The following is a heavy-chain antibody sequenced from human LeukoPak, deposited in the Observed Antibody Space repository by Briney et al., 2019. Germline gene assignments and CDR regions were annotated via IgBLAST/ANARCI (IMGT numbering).Heavy chain of an antibody. CDR2: IYTSGST. CDR3: ARDSAPWSGHYMDV. J-gene: IGHJ6*03. CDR1: GGSISTYY. Sequence: PSETLSLTCTVSGGSISTYYWSWIRQPAGKGLEWIGRIYTSGSTTYNPSLKSRVTMSVDTSKNQFSLKLTSVTAADTAVYYCARDSAPWSGHYMDVWGKGTTVTVSS. D-gene: IGHD3-3*01. V-gene: IGHV4-4*07.